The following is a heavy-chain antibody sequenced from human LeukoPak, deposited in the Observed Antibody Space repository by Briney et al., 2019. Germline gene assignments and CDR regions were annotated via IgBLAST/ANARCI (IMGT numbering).Heavy chain of an antibody. J-gene: IGHJ4*02. D-gene: IGHD3-3*01. CDR1: GFTFSSYG. CDR2: ISFDGGNK. Sequence: GRSLRLSCAASGFTFSSYGMHWVRQAPGRGLEWVAVISFDGGNKYYTGSVKGRFTISRDNSKNTLYLQMNSLRAEDTAAYYCAKDSRVTYYDFWSGYSDYWGQGTLVTVSS. CDR3: AKDSRVTYYDFWSGYSDY. V-gene: IGHV3-30*18.